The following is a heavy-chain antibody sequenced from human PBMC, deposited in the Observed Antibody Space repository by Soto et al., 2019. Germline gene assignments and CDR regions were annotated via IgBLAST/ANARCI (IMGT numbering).Heavy chain of an antibody. V-gene: IGHV1-69*08. J-gene: IGHJ4*02. CDR1: GGTFSSYT. CDR3: AREEGSGYDLFGY. D-gene: IGHD5-12*01. CDR2: IIPILGIA. Sequence: QVQLVQSGAEVKKPGSSVKVSCKASGGTFSSYTISWVRQAPGQGLEWMGRIIPILGIANYAQKFQGRVTITADKSTSTAYMELSSLRSEDTAVYYCAREEGSGYDLFGYWGQGTLVTVSS.